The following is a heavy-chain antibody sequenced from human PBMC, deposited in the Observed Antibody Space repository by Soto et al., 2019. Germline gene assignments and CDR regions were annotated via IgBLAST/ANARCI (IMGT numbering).Heavy chain of an antibody. D-gene: IGHD1-26*01. CDR1: GFTFSSYW. Sequence: LRLSCAASGFTFSSYWMTWVRQAPGKGLEWVANIKQDGSEKYYVDSVKGRFTISRDNARNSVFLEMKSLRAEDTAVYSCVRDRSGSYLEGFDYWGQGTLVTSPQ. J-gene: IGHJ4*02. CDR2: IKQDGSEK. V-gene: IGHV3-7*01. CDR3: VRDRSGSYLEGFDY.